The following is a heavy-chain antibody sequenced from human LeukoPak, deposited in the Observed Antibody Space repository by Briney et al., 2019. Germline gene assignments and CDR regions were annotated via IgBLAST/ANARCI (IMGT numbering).Heavy chain of an antibody. CDR1: GFTFSDST. J-gene: IGHJ4*02. CDR3: ANDLGSPENY. Sequence: GGSLRLSCVVAGFTFSDSTMTWVRQAAGKGPEWVAKMKEDGSEIHYVDSVKGRFTISRDNAKNSLYLQMNSLKAEDTAVYYCANDLGSPENYWGQGTLVTVSS. CDR2: MKEDGSEI. V-gene: IGHV3-7*01. D-gene: IGHD1-26*01.